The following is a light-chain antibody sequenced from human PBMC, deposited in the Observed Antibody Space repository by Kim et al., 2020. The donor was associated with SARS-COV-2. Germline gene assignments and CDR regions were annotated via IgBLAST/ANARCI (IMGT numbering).Light chain of an antibody. CDR2: QDS. CDR3: QAWDSSTLYN. CDR1: KLGDKY. J-gene: IGLJ1*01. Sequence: VSPGQTASITCSGDKLGDKYACWYQQKPGQSPVLVIYQDSKRPSGIPERFSGSNSGNTATLTISGTQAMDEADYYCQAWDSSTLYNFGTGTKVTVL. V-gene: IGLV3-1*01.